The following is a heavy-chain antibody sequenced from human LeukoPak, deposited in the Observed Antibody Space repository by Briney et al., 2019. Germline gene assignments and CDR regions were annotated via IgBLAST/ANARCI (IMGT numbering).Heavy chain of an antibody. V-gene: IGHV3-74*01. J-gene: IGHJ4*02. CDR2: ISSEGSST. Sequence: GGSLRLSCAASGFTFSSYWMSWVRQAPGEGLVWVSRISSEGSSTTYADSVKGRFTISRDNAKDTLYLQMNSLRAEDTAVYYCARGENTYIDYWGQGTLVTVSS. D-gene: IGHD3-16*01. CDR1: GFTFSSYW. CDR3: ARGENTYIDY.